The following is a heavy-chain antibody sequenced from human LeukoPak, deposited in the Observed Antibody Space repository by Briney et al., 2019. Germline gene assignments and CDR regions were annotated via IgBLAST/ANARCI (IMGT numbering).Heavy chain of an antibody. CDR1: GFTFSSYA. Sequence: GSLRLSCAASGFTFSSYAMHWVRQAPGKGLEWVAVISYDGSNKYYADSVKGRFTISRDNSKNTLYLQMNSLRAEDTAVYYCARDPGSRFNYGSGSYWFDHWGQGTLVTVSS. D-gene: IGHD3-10*01. CDR2: ISYDGSNK. J-gene: IGHJ5*02. V-gene: IGHV3-30*04. CDR3: ARDPGSRFNYGSGSYWFDH.